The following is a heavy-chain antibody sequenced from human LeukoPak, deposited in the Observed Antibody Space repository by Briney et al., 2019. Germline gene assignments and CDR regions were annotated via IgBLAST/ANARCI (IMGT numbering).Heavy chain of an antibody. J-gene: IGHJ4*02. V-gene: IGHV3-33*01. D-gene: IGHD2-15*01. CDR3: ARQHCSGGDCYFFD. CDR1: GFTFSNYG. Sequence: GGSLRLSCAASGFTFSNYGMHWVRQAPGKGLEWVALIWYDGNNIYYADSVKGRFTISRDNSKNTLYLQLNSLRAEDTAVYYCARQHCSGGDCYFFDWGQGTLVTVSS. CDR2: IWYDGNNI.